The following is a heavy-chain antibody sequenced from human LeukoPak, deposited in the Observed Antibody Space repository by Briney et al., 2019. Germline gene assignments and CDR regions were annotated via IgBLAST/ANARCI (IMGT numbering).Heavy chain of an antibody. CDR1: GFTFSSYG. CDR3: AKDSMWLLDKDGIDY. J-gene: IGHJ4*02. D-gene: IGHD5-12*01. Sequence: GGSLRLSCAAPGFTFSSYGMHWVRQAPGKGLEWVAFIRYDGSNKYYADSVKGRFTISRDNSKNTLYLQMNSLRAEDTAVYYCAKDSMWLLDKDGIDYWGQGTLVTVSS. V-gene: IGHV3-30*02. CDR2: IRYDGSNK.